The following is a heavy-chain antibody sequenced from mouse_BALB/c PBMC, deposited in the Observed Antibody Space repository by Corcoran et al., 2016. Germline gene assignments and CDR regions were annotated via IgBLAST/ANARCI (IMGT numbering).Heavy chain of an antibody. V-gene: IGHV1-9*01. CDR1: GYTFRSYW. CDR3: ARSGLGLRSPYGYCDV. J-gene: IGHJ1*01. Sequence: QVQLQQSGAELMKPGASVKISCKATGYTFRSYWLEWVKQRPGHGLEWIGEILPGSGSTNYNEKFKGKATFTADTSSNTAYMQLSSLTSEDSAVYYCARSGLGLRSPYGYCDVWGAGTTVTVSS. CDR2: ILPGSGST. D-gene: IGHD3-1*01.